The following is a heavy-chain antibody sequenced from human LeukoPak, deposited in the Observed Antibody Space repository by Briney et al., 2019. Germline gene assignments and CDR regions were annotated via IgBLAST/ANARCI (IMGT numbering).Heavy chain of an antibody. CDR2: INWNGGST. J-gene: IGHJ3*02. CDR3: ARDSYSYGYSDAFDI. D-gene: IGHD5-18*01. Sequence: GGSLRLSCAASGFTFDDYGMSWVRQAPGKGLDWVSGINWNGGSTGYADSVKGRFTISRDNAKNSLYLQMNSLRAEDTALYYCARDSYSYGYSDAFDIWGQGTMVTVSS. CDR1: GFTFDDYG. V-gene: IGHV3-20*04.